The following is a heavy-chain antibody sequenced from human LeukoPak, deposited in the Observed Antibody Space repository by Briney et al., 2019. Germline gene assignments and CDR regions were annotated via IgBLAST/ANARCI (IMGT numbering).Heavy chain of an antibody. Sequence: GGSLRLSCAASGFTFSSNSMNWVRQAPGKGLEWVSSISSSSSYIYYADSVKGRFTISRDNAKNSLYLQMNSLRAEDTAVYYCARGGRGYCSSTSCYTNYYYYMDVWGKGTAVTVSS. CDR2: ISSSSSYI. V-gene: IGHV3-21*01. D-gene: IGHD2-2*02. J-gene: IGHJ6*03. CDR3: ARGGRGYCSSTSCYTNYYYYMDV. CDR1: GFTFSSNS.